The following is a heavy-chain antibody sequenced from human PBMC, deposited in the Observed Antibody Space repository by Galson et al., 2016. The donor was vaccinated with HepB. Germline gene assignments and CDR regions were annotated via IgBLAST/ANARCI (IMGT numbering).Heavy chain of an antibody. D-gene: IGHD3-9*01. CDR3: VGSMGGAFDWYDYLDY. V-gene: IGHV3-74*01. J-gene: IGHJ4*02. Sequence: SLRLSCAASGFTFSRYWMHWVRQVPGKGLVWVSRINSDGSSRNYADSVKGRFTISRDNAESTLYLQMNSLRVEDTALYYCVGSMGGAFDWYDYLDYWGQETLVAVTS. CDR1: GFTFSRYW. CDR2: INSDGSSR.